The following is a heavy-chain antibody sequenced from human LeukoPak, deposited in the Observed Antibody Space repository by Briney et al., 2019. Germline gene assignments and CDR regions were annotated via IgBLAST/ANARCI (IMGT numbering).Heavy chain of an antibody. CDR1: GGSISSYY. CDR3: AREAGIAADDAFDI. Sequence: SETLSLTCTVAGGSISSYYWSWIRQPAGKGLEWIGRIYTSGSTNYNPSLKSRVTMSVDTSKNQFSLKLSSVTAADTAVYYCAREAGIAADDAFDIWGQGTMVTVSS. J-gene: IGHJ3*02. D-gene: IGHD6-25*01. CDR2: IYTSGST. V-gene: IGHV4-4*07.